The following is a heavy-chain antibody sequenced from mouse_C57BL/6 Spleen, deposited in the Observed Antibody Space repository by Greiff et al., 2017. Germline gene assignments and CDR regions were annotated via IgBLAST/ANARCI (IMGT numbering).Heavy chain of an antibody. CDR2: ISSGSSTI. J-gene: IGHJ4*01. CDR1: GFTFSDYG. D-gene: IGHD1-1*01. Sequence: EVQLVESGGGLVKPGGSLKLSCAASGFTFSDYGMHWVRQAPEKGLEWVAYISSGSSTIYYADTVKGRFTISRDNAKNTLFLQMTSLRSEDTAMYYCARSHYYGSNYAMDYWGQGTSVTVSS. V-gene: IGHV5-17*01. CDR3: ARSHYYGSNYAMDY.